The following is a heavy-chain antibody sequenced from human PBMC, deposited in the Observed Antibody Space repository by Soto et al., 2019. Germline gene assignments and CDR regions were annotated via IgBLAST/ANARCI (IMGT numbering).Heavy chain of an antibody. CDR2: IWHDGSQK. Sequence: QVQLVESGGGVVQPGTSLRLSCVATGFTFSDYGIHWVRQAPGRGLEWVAVIWHDGSQKYLADSVRGRFTISRDNSKNTVYLQMTSLRAEDTAVYYCEGRDDPFHVWGQGTMVTVSS. V-gene: IGHV3-33*01. CDR3: EGRDDPFHV. CDR1: GFTFSDYG. J-gene: IGHJ3*01.